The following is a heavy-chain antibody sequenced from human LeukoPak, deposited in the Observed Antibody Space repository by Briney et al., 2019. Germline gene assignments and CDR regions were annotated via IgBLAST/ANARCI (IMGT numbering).Heavy chain of an antibody. CDR1: GYSFTSYW. J-gene: IGHJ6*03. CDR2: IYPGDSDT. Sequence: GESLKISCKGSGYSFTSYWIGWVRQMPGKGLEWIGIIYPGDSDTRYSPSFQGQVTISADKSISTAYLQWSSLKASDTAMYYCERLHLDGSYYSYYMDVWGKGTTVTVSS. CDR3: ERLHLDGSYYSYYMDV. D-gene: IGHD1-26*01. V-gene: IGHV5-51*01.